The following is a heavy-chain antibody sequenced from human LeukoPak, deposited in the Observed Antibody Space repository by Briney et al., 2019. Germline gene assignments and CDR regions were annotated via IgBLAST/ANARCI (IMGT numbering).Heavy chain of an antibody. V-gene: IGHV1-18*01. CDR3: ARDSSLGPGPTTPYAIWFGELSGPGFFAGFDP. CDR2: ISAYNGNT. J-gene: IGHJ5*02. Sequence: EASVKVSCKASGYTFTSYGISWVRQAPGQGLEWMGWISAYNGNTNYAQKLQGRVTMTTDTSTSTAYMELRSLRSDDTAVYYCARDSSLGPGPTTPYAIWFGELSGPGFFAGFDPWGQGTLVTVSS. D-gene: IGHD3-10*01. CDR1: GYTFTSYG.